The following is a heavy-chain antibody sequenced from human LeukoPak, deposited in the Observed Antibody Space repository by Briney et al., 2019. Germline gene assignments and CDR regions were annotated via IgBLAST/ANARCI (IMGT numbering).Heavy chain of an antibody. CDR3: ARGGHLRYDDTGVDY. Sequence: ASVKVSCKASGYIFTNYFMHWVRQAPGQGLEWMGLINPSGSRTNYAQKFQGRVTMTRDTSTSTVYMGLSSLRSDDTAVYYCARGGHLRYDDTGVDYWGHGTLVTVSS. V-gene: IGHV1-46*01. CDR2: INPSGSRT. CDR1: GYIFTNYF. J-gene: IGHJ4*01. D-gene: IGHD2-8*02.